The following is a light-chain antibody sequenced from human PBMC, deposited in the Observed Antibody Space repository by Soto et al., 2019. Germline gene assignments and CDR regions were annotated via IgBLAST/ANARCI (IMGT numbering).Light chain of an antibody. CDR2: DVS. J-gene: IGLJ1*01. CDR1: SSEVGTYDY. V-gene: IGLV2-14*01. Sequence: QSVLAQPASVSGSPGQSIAISCPGTSSEVGTYDYVSWFQQHPGKAPELMIFDVSNRPSGVSDRFSGSKSGSTASLTISGLQADDEADYYCSSYTTSNTYVFGNGTRAPS. CDR3: SSYTTSNTYV.